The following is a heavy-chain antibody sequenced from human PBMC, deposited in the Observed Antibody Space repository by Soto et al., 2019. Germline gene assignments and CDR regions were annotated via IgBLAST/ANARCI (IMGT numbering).Heavy chain of an antibody. V-gene: IGHV3-11*06. J-gene: IGHJ5*02. Sequence: WGSLRLSCSGSVFTFGDSYMSWSRQAPGKGLEWLSYISPGSRYPAYADSVKGRFTISRDNAKRSLYLQMMSLTAEDTAIYYCVRGGGGGLFDPWGQGTMVTVSS. CDR2: ISPGSRYP. CDR3: VRGGGGGLFDP. CDR1: VFTFGDSY. D-gene: IGHD2-15*01.